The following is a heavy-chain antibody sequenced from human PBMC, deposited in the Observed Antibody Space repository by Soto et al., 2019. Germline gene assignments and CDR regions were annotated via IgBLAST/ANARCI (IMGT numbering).Heavy chain of an antibody. J-gene: IGHJ4*02. CDR1: GFTFSSYS. CDR2: ISSSSSTI. D-gene: IGHD2-2*01. CDR3: AGLDCSGTSCFRN. V-gene: IGHV3-48*01. Sequence: EVQLVESGGGLVQPGGSLRLSCAASGFTFSSYSMNWVRQAPGKGLEWVSYISSSSSTIYYADSVKGRFTISRDNAKNSLYLEINCLRAEDTAVYYCAGLDCSGTSCFRNWGQGTLVTVSS.